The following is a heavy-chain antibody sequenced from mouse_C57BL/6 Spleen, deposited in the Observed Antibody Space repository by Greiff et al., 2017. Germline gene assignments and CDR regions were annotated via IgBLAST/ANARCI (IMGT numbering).Heavy chain of an antibody. Sequence: EVNLVESEGGLVQPGSSMKLSCTASGYTFSDYYMAWVRQVPEKGLEWVANINYDGSSTYYMDSLKSRFIISRDNSKNIRYLQMSSRKSEYTATYYCARDYLYYAMDYWGQGTSVTVSS. D-gene: IGHD5-1*01. J-gene: IGHJ4*01. CDR3: ARDYLYYAMDY. CDR1: GYTFSDYY. CDR2: INYDGSST. V-gene: IGHV5-16*01.